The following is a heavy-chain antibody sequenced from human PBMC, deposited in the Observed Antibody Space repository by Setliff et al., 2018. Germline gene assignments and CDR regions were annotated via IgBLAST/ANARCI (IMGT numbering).Heavy chain of an antibody. CDR1: GVFVSGYF. D-gene: IGHD1-1*01. CDR3: ARDGAGHTESWKGHFGY. Sequence: SETLSLTCSVSGVFVSGYFWSWIRQPPGKPLEWIGYISYSGSTNYNPSLKTRVSISEDTSRNQISLRLLSVSAADTAVYFCARDGAGHTESWKGHFGYWGQGTEVTAPQ. J-gene: IGHJ4*02. V-gene: IGHV4-59*02. CDR2: ISYSGST.